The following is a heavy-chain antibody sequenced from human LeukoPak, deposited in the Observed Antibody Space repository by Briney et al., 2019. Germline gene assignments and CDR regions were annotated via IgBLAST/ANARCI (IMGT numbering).Heavy chain of an antibody. V-gene: IGHV1-2*02. D-gene: IGHD3-22*01. J-gene: IGHJ3*02. Sequence: SSVKVSCKASGYTFTGYYMHWARQAPGQGLEWMRCINPNSGGTNYAQKFQGRVTMTRDTSISTAYMELSRLRSDDTAVYYCARGSDYYGSSGSLGRWAFDICGQGTMVTVSS. CDR3: ARGSDYYGSSGSLGRWAFDI. CDR2: INPNSGGT. CDR1: GYTFTGYY.